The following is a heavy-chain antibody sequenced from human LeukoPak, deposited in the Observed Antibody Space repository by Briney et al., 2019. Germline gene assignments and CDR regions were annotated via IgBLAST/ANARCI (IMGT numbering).Heavy chain of an antibody. J-gene: IGHJ4*02. D-gene: IGHD3/OR15-3a*01. Sequence: GGSLRLSCAASGIIFSSYAMSWVRQVPGKGLEWVSSMSAIGDKTYYADSVKGRFTISRDISKNTLYLQMNSLRGEDTAVYYCAKDFPGGGTVGWGQGTRVIVSS. CDR3: AKDFPGGGTVG. V-gene: IGHV3-23*01. CDR1: GIIFSSYA. CDR2: MSAIGDKT.